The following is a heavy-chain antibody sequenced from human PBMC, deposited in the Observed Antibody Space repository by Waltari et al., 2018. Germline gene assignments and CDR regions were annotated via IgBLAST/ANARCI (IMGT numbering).Heavy chain of an antibody. CDR1: GFTFSSYS. D-gene: IGHD3-3*01. CDR2: ISSSSSTI. Sequence: EVQLVESGGGLVQPGGSLRLSCAASGFTFSSYSMNWVRQAPGKGLEWVSYISSSSSTIYYADSVKGRFTISRDNAKNSLYLQMNSLRAEDTAVYYCARPPYYDFWSGPRGDAFDIWGQGTMVTVSS. V-gene: IGHV3-48*04. CDR3: ARPPYYDFWSGPRGDAFDI. J-gene: IGHJ3*02.